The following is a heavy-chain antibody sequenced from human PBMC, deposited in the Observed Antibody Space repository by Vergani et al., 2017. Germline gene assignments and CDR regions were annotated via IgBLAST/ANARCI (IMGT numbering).Heavy chain of an antibody. J-gene: IGHJ4*02. CDR2: ISSSSSYT. D-gene: IGHD3-3*01. Sequence: QVQLVESGGGLVKPGGSLRLSCAASGFTFSDYYMSWIRQAPGKGLEWVSYISSSSSYTNYADSVKGRFTISRDNAKNSLYLQMNSLRAEDTAVYYCARDRLDDFFFDYWGQGTLVTVSS. V-gene: IGHV3-11*06. CDR1: GFTFSDYY. CDR3: ARDRLDDFFFDY.